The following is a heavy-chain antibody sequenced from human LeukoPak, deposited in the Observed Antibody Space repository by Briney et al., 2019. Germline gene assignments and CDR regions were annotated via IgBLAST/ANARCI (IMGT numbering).Heavy chain of an antibody. J-gene: IGHJ4*02. CDR1: GFTFSSYS. Sequence: PGGSLRLSCAASGFTFSSYSMNWVRQAPGEGLEWVSSISSSSTYIYYADSVKGRFTISRDNAKNSLYLQMNSLRAEDTAVYYCAIQPGARLGIYWGQGTLVTVSS. D-gene: IGHD7-27*01. CDR2: ISSSSTYI. V-gene: IGHV3-21*01. CDR3: AIQPGARLGIY.